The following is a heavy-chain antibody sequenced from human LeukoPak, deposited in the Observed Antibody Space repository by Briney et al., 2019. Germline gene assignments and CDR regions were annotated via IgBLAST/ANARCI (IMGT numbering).Heavy chain of an antibody. CDR2: INHSGST. J-gene: IGHJ5*02. CDR3: AGSYYDILTGPNNWFDP. Sequence: SETPSLTCALYGGSFSGYYWSWIRHPPRKGLEWIGEINHSGSTNYNTSLKSRVTISVDTSKNQFSLKLSSVTAAGAAVYYCAGSYYDILTGPNNWFDPWGQGTLVTVSS. D-gene: IGHD3-9*01. CDR1: GGSFSGYY. V-gene: IGHV4-34*01.